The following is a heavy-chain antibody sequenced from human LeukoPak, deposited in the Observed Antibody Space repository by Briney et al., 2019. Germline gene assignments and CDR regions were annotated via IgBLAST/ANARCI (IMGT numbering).Heavy chain of an antibody. J-gene: IGHJ4*02. CDR1: GGSISSYY. Sequence: SETLSLTCTVPGGSISSYYWSWIRQPPGKGLEWIGYIYYSGSTNYNPSLKSRVTISVDTSKNQFSLKLSSVTAADTAVYYCAGAAHYDILTGYYRWGQGTLVTVSS. D-gene: IGHD3-9*01. CDR3: AGAAHYDILTGYYR. V-gene: IGHV4-59*01. CDR2: IYYSGST.